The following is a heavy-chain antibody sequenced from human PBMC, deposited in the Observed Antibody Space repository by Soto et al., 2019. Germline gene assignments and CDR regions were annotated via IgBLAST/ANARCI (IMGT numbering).Heavy chain of an antibody. D-gene: IGHD1-7*01. CDR1: GFTFSSYG. Sequence: PGGSLRLSCAASGFTFSSYGMTWVRQAPGKGLEWVSFSSATGAGTYYADSVKGRFTISRDNSKNTLYLQMTSLRADDTAVYYCAKDRRAWGNYGFHSDFWGQGALVTVSS. CDR2: SSATGAGT. CDR3: AKDRRAWGNYGFHSDF. V-gene: IGHV3-23*01. J-gene: IGHJ4*02.